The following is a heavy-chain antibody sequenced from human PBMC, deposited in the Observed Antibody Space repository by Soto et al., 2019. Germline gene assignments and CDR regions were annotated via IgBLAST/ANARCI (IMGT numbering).Heavy chain of an antibody. CDR1: GYTFITYD. D-gene: IGHD1-1*01. J-gene: IGHJ4*02. Sequence: ASVKVSCKASGYTFITYDINWVRQAPGQGLEWMGWMNPYNGNAGYAQKFQGRVTMTRNTSISTAYMELTSLKSNDTALYFCARRKERSGPHYFDSWGQGTQVTVSS. V-gene: IGHV1-8*01. CDR2: MNPYNGNA. CDR3: ARRKERSGPHYFDS.